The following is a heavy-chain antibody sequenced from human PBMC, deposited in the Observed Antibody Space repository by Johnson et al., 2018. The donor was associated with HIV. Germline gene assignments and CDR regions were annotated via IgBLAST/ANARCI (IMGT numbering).Heavy chain of an antibody. CDR3: AREEGTDILTRGDAFDI. CDR2: LSYDGSNK. Sequence: QVQLVESEGGLVQPGGSLRLSCAASGFTFSSMHWDRQAPGKGLEWVAVLSYDGSNKFYTDSVKGRFSISRDNSKNTLYLQMNSLRTEDTAVYYCAREEGTDILTRGDAFDIWGQGTMVTVSS. CDR1: GFTFSS. J-gene: IGHJ3*02. D-gene: IGHD3-9*01. V-gene: IGHV3-30-3*01.